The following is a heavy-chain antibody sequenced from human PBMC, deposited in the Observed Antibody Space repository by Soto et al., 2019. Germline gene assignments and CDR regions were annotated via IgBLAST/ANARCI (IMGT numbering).Heavy chain of an antibody. Sequence: EVQLVESGGGLIQPGGSLRLSCAASGFTVSSKYMTWVRQAPGKGLEWVSVIYGGGTTYYADSVKGRFTISSDNSKNTLYLQVNSLRAADTAVYYCVQTTGWPGFDFWGQGTLVTVSS. J-gene: IGHJ4*02. CDR3: VQTTGWPGFDF. CDR1: GFTVSSKY. V-gene: IGHV3-53*01. CDR2: IYGGGTT. D-gene: IGHD6-19*01.